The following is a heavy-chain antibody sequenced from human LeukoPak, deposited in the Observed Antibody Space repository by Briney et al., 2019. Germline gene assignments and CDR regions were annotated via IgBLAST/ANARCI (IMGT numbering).Heavy chain of an antibody. D-gene: IGHD4-23*01. J-gene: IGHJ4*02. CDR2: LYSGGGT. CDR1: GFTVSSNY. Sequence: GGSLRLSCAASGFTVSSNYMSWVRQAPGKGLEWVSGLYSGGGTYYAGSVKGRFTISRDNAKSSLYLQMNSLRAEDTAIYYCATDRKVGTWDPRFNYWGQGTLVTVSS. V-gene: IGHV3-66*01. CDR3: ATDRKVGTWDPRFNY.